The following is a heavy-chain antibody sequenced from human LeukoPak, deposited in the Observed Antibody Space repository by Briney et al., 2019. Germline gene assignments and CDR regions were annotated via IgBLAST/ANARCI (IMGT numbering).Heavy chain of an antibody. V-gene: IGHV1-69*06. CDR2: IIPIFGTA. D-gene: IGHD4-11*01. CDR3: ARVADYSNYVFDY. Sequence: SVKVSCKASGYTFTSYDINWVRQATGQGLEWMGGIIPIFGTANYAQKFQGRVTITADKSTSTAYMELSSLRSEDTAVYYCARVADYSNYVFDYWGQGTLVTVSS. J-gene: IGHJ4*02. CDR1: GYTFTSYD.